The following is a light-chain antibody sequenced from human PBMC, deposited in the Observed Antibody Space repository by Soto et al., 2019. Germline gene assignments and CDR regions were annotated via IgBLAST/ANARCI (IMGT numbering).Light chain of an antibody. CDR3: QHLNSYPIT. CDR1: QTISSW. J-gene: IGKJ5*01. V-gene: IGKV1-5*01. CDR2: AAS. Sequence: DIQMTQSPSTLSGSVGDRVTITCRASQTISSWLAWYQQKPGKAPKLLIYAASNLQSGVPSRFRGSRSGTEFTLTVSSLQPADFATYYCQHLNSYPITFGQGTRLEIK.